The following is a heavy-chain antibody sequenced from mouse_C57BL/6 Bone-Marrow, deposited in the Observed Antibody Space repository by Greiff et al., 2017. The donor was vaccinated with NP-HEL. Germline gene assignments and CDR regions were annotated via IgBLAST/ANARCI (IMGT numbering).Heavy chain of an antibody. CDR3: ARATVVVLYSMDN. D-gene: IGHD1-1*01. V-gene: IGHV1-50*01. CDR1: GYTFTSYW. Sequence: VQLQQPGAELVKPGASVKLSCKASGYTFTSYWMQWVKQRPGQGLEWIGEIDPYDIYNNYNQKFKGKATLNVDTSSSTSYMQLSLLTSEDSSVYYCARATVVVLYSMDNWVQGTSVTVSS. CDR2: IDPYDIYN. J-gene: IGHJ4*01.